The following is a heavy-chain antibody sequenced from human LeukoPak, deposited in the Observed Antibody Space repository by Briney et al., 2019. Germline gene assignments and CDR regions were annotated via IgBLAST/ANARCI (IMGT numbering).Heavy chain of an antibody. CDR2: INHSGST. V-gene: IGHV4-34*01. J-gene: IGHJ4*02. CDR3: ARGGVATIDD. Sequence: SETLSLTCAVYGGSFSGYYWSWIRQPPGKGLEWIGEINHSGSTNYNPSLKSRVTISVDTSKNQFSLKLSSVTAAETAVYYCARGGVATIDDWGQGTLVTVSS. D-gene: IGHD5-12*01. CDR1: GGSFSGYY.